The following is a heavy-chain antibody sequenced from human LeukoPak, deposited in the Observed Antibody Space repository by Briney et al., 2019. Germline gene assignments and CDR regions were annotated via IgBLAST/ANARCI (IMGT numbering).Heavy chain of an antibody. Sequence: ASVKVSCKASGNNFNNFTINWVRQAPGQGLEWMGRILPVFGTATYAQKFRDKATITADTATSTAYIQLSSLTSDDTAVYFCARRYYYDSSGYSEYWGQGTRLTVSS. V-gene: IGHV1-69*08. CDR3: ARRYYYDSSGYSEY. CDR2: ILPVFGTA. CDR1: GNNFNNFT. J-gene: IGHJ4*02. D-gene: IGHD3-22*01.